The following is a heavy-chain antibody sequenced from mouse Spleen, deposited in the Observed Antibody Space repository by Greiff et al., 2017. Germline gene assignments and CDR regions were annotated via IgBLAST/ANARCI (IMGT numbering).Heavy chain of an antibody. J-gene: IGHJ2*01. CDR2: ISSGGSYT. CDR3: AKNLITTASFDY. CDR1: GFTFSSYA. V-gene: IGHV5-9-1*01. D-gene: IGHD1-1*01. Sequence: EVMLVESGGGLVKPGGSLKLSCAASGFTFSSYAMSWVRQTPEKRLEWVATISSGGSYTYYPDSVKGRFTISRDNAKNTLYLQMSSLRSEDTAMYYCAKNLITTASFDYWGQGTTLTVSS.